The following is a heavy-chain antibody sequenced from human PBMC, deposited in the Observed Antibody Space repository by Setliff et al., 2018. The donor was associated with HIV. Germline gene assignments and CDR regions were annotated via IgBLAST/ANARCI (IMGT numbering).Heavy chain of an antibody. CDR3: ATAHYSHDWGADH. CDR1: GDTLTVYY. V-gene: IGHV1-46*01. Sequence: ASVKVSCKASGDTLTVYYMHWVRQAPGQGLEWVGIMKPSGDNTDYAQKFQDRVIMTRDTSTSTVYMELSSLISEDTAIYYCATAHYSHDWGADHWGLGTLVTVSS. J-gene: IGHJ4*02. CDR2: MKPSGDNT. D-gene: IGHD4-4*01.